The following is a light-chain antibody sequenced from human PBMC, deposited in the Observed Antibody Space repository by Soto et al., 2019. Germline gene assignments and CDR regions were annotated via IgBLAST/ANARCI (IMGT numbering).Light chain of an antibody. CDR1: QSLSSW. CDR3: QQYLSYPIT. CDR2: KAS. V-gene: IGKV1-5*03. Sequence: DIQMTQSPATLSASVRDRVTITCRASQSLSSWLAWYQQKPGKAPKSLTTKASSLESGVPSRFSGSGSGTEFTLTISSLQPDDFATYYCQQYLSYPITFGQGTRLEIK. J-gene: IGKJ5*01.